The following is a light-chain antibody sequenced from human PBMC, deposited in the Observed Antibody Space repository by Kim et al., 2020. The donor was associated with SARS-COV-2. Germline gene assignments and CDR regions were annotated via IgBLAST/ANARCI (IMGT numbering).Light chain of an antibody. J-gene: IGKJ4*01. Sequence: ASVGDSVPIAYRASQSISSYLNWYQQKPGKAPKLLIYAASSLQSGVPSMFSGSGSGTDFTLTISRLQPEVFATYFCQQSHSTQLTFGGGTK. CDR1: QSISSY. CDR3: QQSHSTQLT. CDR2: AAS. V-gene: IGKV1-39*01.